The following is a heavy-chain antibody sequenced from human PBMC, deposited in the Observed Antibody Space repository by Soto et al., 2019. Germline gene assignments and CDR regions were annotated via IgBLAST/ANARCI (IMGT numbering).Heavy chain of an antibody. CDR2: INHSGST. Sequence: PSETLSLTCAVYGGSFSGYYWSWIRQPPGKGLEWIGEINHSGSTNYNPSLKSRVTISVDTSKNQFSLKLSSVTAADTAVYYCARDRVSSGYDYRLHKYYFDYWGQGTLVTVSS. D-gene: IGHD3-22*01. CDR3: ARDRVSSGYDYRLHKYYFDY. CDR1: GGSFSGYY. J-gene: IGHJ4*02. V-gene: IGHV4-34*01.